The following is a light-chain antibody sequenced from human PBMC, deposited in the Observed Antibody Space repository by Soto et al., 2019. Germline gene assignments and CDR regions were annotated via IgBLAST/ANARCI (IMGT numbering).Light chain of an antibody. CDR1: QSVSSSY. V-gene: IGKV3-20*01. CDR3: QQYGSSPPWT. Sequence: EIVLTQSPGTLSLSPGERATLSCRASQSVSSSYLAWYQQKPGQAPRLLIYGASSRATGIPDRFSGSGSGTDFTLTISRLEPEDCAVYYCQQYGSSPPWTLDQGTKVEIK. J-gene: IGKJ1*01. CDR2: GAS.